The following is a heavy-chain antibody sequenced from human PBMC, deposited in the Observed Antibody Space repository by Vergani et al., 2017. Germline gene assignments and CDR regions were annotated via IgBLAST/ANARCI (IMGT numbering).Heavy chain of an antibody. CDR2: LSASDHRT. D-gene: IGHD6-19*01. V-gene: IGHV3-23*01. Sequence: EVQLLESGGDLVQPGGSLRLSCAASGFTFIMHAMSWVRQAPGKGLEWVSTLSASDHRTHYADSVKGRFTISRDNSKNTLFLHMNSLRPEDTAVYYCAKVGRSEVAGTFGAFDIWGQGTMVTVSS. CDR3: AKVGRSEVAGTFGAFDI. J-gene: IGHJ3*02. CDR1: GFTFIMHA.